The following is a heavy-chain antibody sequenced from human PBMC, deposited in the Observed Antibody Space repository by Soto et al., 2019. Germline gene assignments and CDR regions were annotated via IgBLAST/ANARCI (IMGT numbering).Heavy chain of an antibody. V-gene: IGHV4-59*01. CDR2: IYYDRNT. Sequence: QVQLQESVPGLVKPSKTLSLTCTASGGSITTSYCSWIRQPPGKVLEWIGYIYYDRNTTYNPSLKSRVTISVDTCQNQFSLKLNSATAADTAVYYCARGNWYFALGGRGTLVAVSS. J-gene: IGHJ2*01. CDR3: ARGNWYFAL. CDR1: GGSITTSY.